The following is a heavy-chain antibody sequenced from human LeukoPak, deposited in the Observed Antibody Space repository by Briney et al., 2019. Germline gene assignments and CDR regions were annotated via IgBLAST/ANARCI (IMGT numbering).Heavy chain of an antibody. Sequence: PGGSLRLSCAASGFSVSNYVMNWVRQSPGKGLEWVSGISASSINTYYAESVKGRFTISRDISMNTLNLQMNTLRAEDTAVYYSVHVPVSAQWSFALWGRGTLVTVSS. D-gene: IGHD2-2*01. V-gene: IGHV3-23*01. J-gene: IGHJ2*01. CDR3: VHVPVSAQWSFAL. CDR2: ISASSINT. CDR1: GFSVSNYV.